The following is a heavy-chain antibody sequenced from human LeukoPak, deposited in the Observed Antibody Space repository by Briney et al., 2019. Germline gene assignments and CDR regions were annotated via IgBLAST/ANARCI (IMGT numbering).Heavy chain of an antibody. D-gene: IGHD4-17*01. CDR3: ARDHRDYGVDY. J-gene: IGHJ4*02. Sequence: GESLRLSCAASGVTFSNHGMNWVRQAPGKGLEWVAVISYDGSNKYYADSVSGRFTTSRDNSKNTLYLQMNSLSAAETAVYYCARDHRDYGVDYWGQGTLVTVSS. CDR2: ISYDGSNK. V-gene: IGHV3-30*03. CDR1: GVTFSNHG.